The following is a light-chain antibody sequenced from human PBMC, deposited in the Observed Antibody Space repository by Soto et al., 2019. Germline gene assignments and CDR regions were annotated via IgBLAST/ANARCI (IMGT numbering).Light chain of an antibody. J-gene: IGLJ2*01. V-gene: IGLV2-14*01. CDR1: SSDVGGYNY. CDR3: SSYTSSSP. Sequence: QSVLTQPASVSGSPGQSITISCTGTSSDVGGYNYVSWYQQHPGKAPKLMIYDVSNRPSGVSNRFSGSKSGNTASLTISGLQAEDEADYYCSSYTSSSPVGGGTKLTVL. CDR2: DVS.